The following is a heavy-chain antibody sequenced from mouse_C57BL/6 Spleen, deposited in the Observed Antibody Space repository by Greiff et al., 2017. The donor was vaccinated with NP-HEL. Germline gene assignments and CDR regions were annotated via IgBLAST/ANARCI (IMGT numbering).Heavy chain of an antibody. CDR1: GYSFTGYY. J-gene: IGHJ2*01. V-gene: IGHV1-42*01. CDR2: INPSTGGT. Sequence: VQLQQSGPELVKPGASVKISCKASGYSFTGYYMNWVKQSPEKSLEWIGEINPSTGGTTYNQKFKAKATLTVDKSSSTAYMQLKSLTSEDSAVYYCAMGYYYGSSFDYWGQGTTLTVSS. CDR3: AMGYYYGSSFDY. D-gene: IGHD1-1*01.